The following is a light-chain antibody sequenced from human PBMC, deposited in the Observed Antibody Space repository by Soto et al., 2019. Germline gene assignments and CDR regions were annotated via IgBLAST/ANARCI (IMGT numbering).Light chain of an antibody. J-gene: IGKJ3*01. V-gene: IGKV1-27*01. Sequence: DIQMTQSPSSRSASVGDRVTITCRASQGIINYLAWYQQKPGQVPKLLIYSASSLQSGVPSRFSGRGSGTEFTLTISSLQPEDVAIYYCQKYNSAPFTCGPGTKVVIK. CDR3: QKYNSAPFT. CDR2: SAS. CDR1: QGIINY.